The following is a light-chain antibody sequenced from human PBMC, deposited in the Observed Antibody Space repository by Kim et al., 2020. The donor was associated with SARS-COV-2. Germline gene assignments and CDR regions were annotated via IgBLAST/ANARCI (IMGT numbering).Light chain of an antibody. CDR3: ASYSASTTLV. Sequence: QSLSISCTGTSSDIGCYNYVSWYQQHPGKAPKLMIYDVSDRPSGVSNRFSGSKSGTTASLTISGLQTEDEADYFCASYSASTTLVFGVGTQLTVL. CDR2: DVS. V-gene: IGLV2-14*04. CDR1: SSDIGCYNY. J-gene: IGLJ3*02.